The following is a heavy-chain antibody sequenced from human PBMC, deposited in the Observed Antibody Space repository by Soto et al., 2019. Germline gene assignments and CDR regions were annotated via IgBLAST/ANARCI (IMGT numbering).Heavy chain of an antibody. V-gene: IGHV3-74*01. CDR1: GFTFSSYW. CDR2: INSAGSST. Sequence: GGSLRISCADSGFTFSSYWMHWVRQAPGKGLVWVSRINSAGSSTSYADSVKGRFTISRDNAKNTLYLQMNSLRAEDTAVYYCARVFRHDYGDYGFDYWGQGSLVTVSS. D-gene: IGHD4-17*01. J-gene: IGHJ4*02. CDR3: ARVFRHDYGDYGFDY.